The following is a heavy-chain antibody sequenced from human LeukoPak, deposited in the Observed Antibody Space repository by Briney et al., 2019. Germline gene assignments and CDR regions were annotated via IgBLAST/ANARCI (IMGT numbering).Heavy chain of an antibody. V-gene: IGHV3-23*01. CDR1: GFIFSSYG. D-gene: IGHD4-17*01. J-gene: IGHJ4*02. Sequence: GGSLRLSCAASGFIFSSYGMTWVRQAPGKGLEWVSAISGSGSGCSTYYADSVKGRFPISRDNSKNTLYLQMNSLRVEDTAVYYCAKATSVTTLFDYWGQGTLVTVSS. CDR2: ISGSGSGCST. CDR3: AKATSVTTLFDY.